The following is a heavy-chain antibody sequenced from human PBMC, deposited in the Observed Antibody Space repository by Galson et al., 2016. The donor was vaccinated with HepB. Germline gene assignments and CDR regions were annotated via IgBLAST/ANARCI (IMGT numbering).Heavy chain of an antibody. J-gene: IGHJ4*02. CDR2: ISTYSGNT. CDR3: ARDVHYRFDS. CDR1: GYTFTTSG. V-gene: IGHV1-18*01. Sequence: SVKVSCKASGYTFTTSGISWVRQAPGQGLEWMGWISTYSGNTKYAQKFQGGLTLTTDSSKTTAYMELRSLRFDDTALYYCARDVHYRFDSWGQGTLVTVSS. D-gene: IGHD3-10*01.